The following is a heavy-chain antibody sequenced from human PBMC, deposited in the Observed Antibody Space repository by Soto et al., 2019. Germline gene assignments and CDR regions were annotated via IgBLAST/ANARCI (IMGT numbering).Heavy chain of an antibody. D-gene: IGHD4-17*01. J-gene: IGHJ4*02. Sequence: QVQLQQWGAGLLKPSETLSLTCAVYGGSFSGYYWSWIRQPPGKGLEWIGEINHSRSTNYNPSLKGRGTISVDASKIQFCLQLSFVTGADTAVYYCARGRRGTVTIFGPPAPRFGGVYFDYWGQGTLVTVSS. CDR1: GGSFSGYY. CDR3: ARGRRGTVTIFGPPAPRFGGVYFDY. CDR2: INHSRST. V-gene: IGHV4-34*01.